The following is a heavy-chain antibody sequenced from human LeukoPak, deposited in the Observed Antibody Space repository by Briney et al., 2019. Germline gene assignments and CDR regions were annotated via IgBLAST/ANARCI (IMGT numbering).Heavy chain of an antibody. Sequence: SETLSLTCAVCGGSFSGYYWSWIRQPPGKGLEWIGDINQSGSTNYNPSLKSRVTISVATSKKQFSLKLSSVTAADTAVYYCARAGKVVVAATRNGMDVWGQGTTVTVSS. D-gene: IGHD2-15*01. V-gene: IGHV4-34*01. CDR1: GGSFSGYY. CDR3: ARAGKVVVAATRNGMDV. J-gene: IGHJ6*02. CDR2: INQSGST.